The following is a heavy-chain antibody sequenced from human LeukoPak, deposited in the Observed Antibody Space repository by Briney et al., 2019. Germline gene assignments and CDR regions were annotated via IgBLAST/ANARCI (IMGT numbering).Heavy chain of an antibody. J-gene: IGHJ4*02. Sequence: SETLSLTCTVSGGSISSYYWSWIRQPAGKGLEWIGRIYTSGSTNYNPSLKSRVTMSIDTSKNQFSLKLSSLTATDTDVYYCARAPAYCGGDCYLDYWGQGTLVTVSS. D-gene: IGHD2-21*02. CDR3: ARAPAYCGGDCYLDY. CDR2: IYTSGST. CDR1: GGSISSYY. V-gene: IGHV4-4*07.